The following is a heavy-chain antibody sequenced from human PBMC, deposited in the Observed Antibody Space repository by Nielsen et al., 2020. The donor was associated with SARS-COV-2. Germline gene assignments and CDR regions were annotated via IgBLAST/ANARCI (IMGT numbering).Heavy chain of an antibody. CDR2: IYYSGST. V-gene: IGHV4-30-4*01. J-gene: IGHJ6*03. Sequence: SETLSLTCTVSGGSISSPAHYWSWIRQPPGKGLEWIGYIYYSGSTYFNPSLESRYTISVDTSKNQFSLKVTSVTAADTAVYYCARLYCSSDTCYSLFDYMDDWGRGTTVTVSS. CDR1: GGSISSPAHY. CDR3: ARLYCSSDTCYSLFDYMDD. D-gene: IGHD2-2*01.